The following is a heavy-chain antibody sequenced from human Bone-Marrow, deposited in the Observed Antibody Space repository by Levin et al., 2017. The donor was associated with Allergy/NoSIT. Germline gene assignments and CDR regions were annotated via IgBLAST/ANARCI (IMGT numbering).Heavy chain of an antibody. CDR1: GFTFHTSA. CDR3: VKGSSGWFQEEDS. CDR2: IGGSGDIT. Sequence: GESLKISCRASGFTFHTSAMTWVRKAPGKGLAWVSAIGGSGDITSYADSVKGRFTVSRDNSKNILFLQMDNLRVEDTAVFYCVKGSSGWFQEEDSWGQGTLLTVSS. D-gene: IGHD6-19*01. V-gene: IGHV3-23*01. J-gene: IGHJ4*02.